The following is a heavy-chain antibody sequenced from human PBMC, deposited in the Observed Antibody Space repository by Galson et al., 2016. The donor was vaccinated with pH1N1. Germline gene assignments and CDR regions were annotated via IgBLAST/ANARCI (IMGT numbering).Heavy chain of an antibody. CDR1: GFTFSGSA. V-gene: IGHV3-73*01. J-gene: IGHJ6*02. D-gene: IGHD2-2*01. Sequence: SLRLSCAASGFTFSGSAMHWFRRASGKGLEWVGHIRGKAKNYATAYAASVKGRFTFSRDDSNNRAFLQMNNLRPEDTAMYYCAIGRRPDYYYGMDVWGQGTTVTVSS. CDR3: AIGRRPDYYYGMDV. CDR2: IRGKAKNYAT.